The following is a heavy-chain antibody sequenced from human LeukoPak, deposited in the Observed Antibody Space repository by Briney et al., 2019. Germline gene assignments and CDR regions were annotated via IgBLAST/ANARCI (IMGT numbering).Heavy chain of an antibody. Sequence: ASVKVSCKASGYTFTSYSISWVRQAPGQGLEWMGWISANNGDTDYPPKLQDRVTMTTDTYTSTAYMELRSLRPDDTAMYYCARESHETREDYWGQGTLVTVSS. D-gene: IGHD1-1*01. V-gene: IGHV1-18*01. J-gene: IGHJ4*02. CDR3: ARESHETREDY. CDR1: GYTFTSYS. CDR2: ISANNGDT.